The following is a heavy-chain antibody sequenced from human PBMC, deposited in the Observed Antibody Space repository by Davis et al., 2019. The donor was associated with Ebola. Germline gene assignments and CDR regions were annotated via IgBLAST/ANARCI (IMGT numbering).Heavy chain of an antibody. CDR3: ARDLTYYYGSGSHYGMDV. J-gene: IGHJ6*02. CDR1: GGTFSSYA. D-gene: IGHD3-10*01. Sequence: SVKVSCKASGGTFSSYAISWVRQAPGQGLEWMGGIIPIFGTANYAQKFQGRVTITADKSTSTAYMELSSLRSEDTAVYYCARDLTYYYGSGSHYGMDVWGQGTTVTVSS. CDR2: IIPIFGTA. V-gene: IGHV1-69*06.